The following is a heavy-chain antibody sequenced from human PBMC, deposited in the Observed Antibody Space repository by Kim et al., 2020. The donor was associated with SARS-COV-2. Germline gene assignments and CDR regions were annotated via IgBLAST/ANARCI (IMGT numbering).Heavy chain of an antibody. Sequence: GGSLRLSCAASGFTFSSYGMNWVRQAPGKGLEWVAVIWYDGSNKYYADSAKGRFTISRDNSKNTLYLQMNSLRAEDTAVYYCAREFLRSSGCYLRVYYYGMDVWGQGTTVTVSS. CDR3: AREFLRSSGCYLRVYYYGMDV. J-gene: IGHJ6*02. CDR2: IWYDGSNK. V-gene: IGHV3-33*01. CDR1: GFTFSSYG. D-gene: IGHD1-26*01.